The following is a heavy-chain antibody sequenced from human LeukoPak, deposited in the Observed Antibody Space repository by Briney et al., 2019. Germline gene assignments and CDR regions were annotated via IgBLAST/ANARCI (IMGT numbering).Heavy chain of an antibody. CDR1: GFTFSSYS. D-gene: IGHD2-15*01. Sequence: GGSLRLSCAASGFTFSSYSMNWVRQAPGKGLEWASSISSSSSYIYYADSVKGRFTISRDNAKNSLYLQMNSLRAEDTAVYYCAREGRYCSGGSCYSVFDYWGQGTLVTVSS. V-gene: IGHV3-21*01. CDR3: AREGRYCSGGSCYSVFDY. CDR2: ISSSSSYI. J-gene: IGHJ4*02.